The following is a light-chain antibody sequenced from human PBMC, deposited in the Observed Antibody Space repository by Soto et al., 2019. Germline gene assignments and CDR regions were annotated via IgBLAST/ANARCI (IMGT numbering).Light chain of an antibody. V-gene: IGKV3-11*01. CDR1: QGVGSY. CDR3: QQRSTWPLT. CDR2: DAS. Sequence: EIVLTQSPAILSLSPGERATISYRASQGVGSYLAWYRQKRAQAPRLLIYDASNRAAGIPARFSGGGSGTDLTLTISSLEAEDFAIYYCQQRSTWPLTFGGGTRVDIK. J-gene: IGKJ4*01.